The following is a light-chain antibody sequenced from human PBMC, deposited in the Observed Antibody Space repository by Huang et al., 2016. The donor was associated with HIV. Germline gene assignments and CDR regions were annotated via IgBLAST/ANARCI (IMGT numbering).Light chain of an antibody. CDR3: MQGTHLFT. V-gene: IGKV2-30*02. J-gene: IGKJ4*01. CDR2: QVS. Sequence: VVLTQSPLYLSVTLGQPASISCRSSQSLIHSNGNTSLNGFQQRPGQSSRRLISQVSRRDSGVHDRFSGMGSGTDFTLKISRVEAKDVGVYYCMQGTHLFTFGGGTRVDIK. CDR1: QSLIHSNGNTS.